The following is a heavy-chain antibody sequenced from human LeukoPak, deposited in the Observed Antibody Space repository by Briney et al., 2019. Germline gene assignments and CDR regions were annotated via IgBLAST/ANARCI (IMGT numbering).Heavy chain of an antibody. CDR2: INHSGST. CDR1: GGSISSSSYY. Sequence: PSETLSLTCTVSGGSISSSSYYWGWIRQPPGKGLEWIGEINHSGSTNYNPPLKSRVTISVDTSKNQFSLKLSSVTAADTAVYYCARARGYYYGSGSYYGTSYYFDYWGQGTLVTVSS. J-gene: IGHJ4*02. D-gene: IGHD3-10*01. V-gene: IGHV4-39*07. CDR3: ARARGYYYGSGSYYGTSYYFDY.